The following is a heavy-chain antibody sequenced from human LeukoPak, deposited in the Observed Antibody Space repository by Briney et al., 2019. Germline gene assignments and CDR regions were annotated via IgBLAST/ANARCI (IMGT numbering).Heavy chain of an antibody. D-gene: IGHD6-13*01. J-gene: IGHJ4*02. V-gene: IGHV3-23*01. CDR2: LNGGGGNT. Sequence: GGSLRLSCAASGFTFSSYAMSWVRQSPGKGLEWVSALNGGGGNTYYADSVKGRFTISRDNSKNTLYLQMNSLRAEDTAVYYCAKVGRGSSSSWYPYYFDYWGQGTLVTVSS. CDR1: GFTFSSYA. CDR3: AKVGRGSSSSWYPYYFDY.